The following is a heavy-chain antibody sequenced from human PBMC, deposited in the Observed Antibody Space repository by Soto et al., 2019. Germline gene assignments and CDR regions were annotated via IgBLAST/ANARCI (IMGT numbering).Heavy chain of an antibody. D-gene: IGHD6-19*01. CDR2: ISWDGGST. CDR3: AKDIRAGWLVRTGYYYYYSMDV. V-gene: IGHV3-43*01. CDR1: GFTFDDYT. J-gene: IGHJ6*02. Sequence: GGSLRLSCAASGFTFDDYTMHWVRQAPGKGLEWVSLISWDGGSTYYADSVKGRFTISRDNSKNSLYLQMNSLRTEDTALYYCAKDIRAGWLVRTGYYYYYSMDVWGQGTTVTVSS.